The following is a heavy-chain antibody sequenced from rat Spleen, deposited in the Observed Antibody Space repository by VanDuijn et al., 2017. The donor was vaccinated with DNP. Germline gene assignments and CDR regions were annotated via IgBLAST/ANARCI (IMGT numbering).Heavy chain of an antibody. V-gene: IGHV5S10*01. D-gene: IGHD4-4*01. J-gene: IGHJ4*01. Sequence: EVQLVESGGGLVQPGNSLKLSCAASGFTFSDYAMAWVRQSPKKGLEWVATIIYDGSSSFYRDSVKGRLTISRDNAENTVYLQMISLRSEDTATYYCAKGVIRGDYAMDAWGQGTSVTVSS. CDR3: AKGVIRGDYAMDA. CDR2: IIYDGSSS. CDR1: GFTFSDYA.